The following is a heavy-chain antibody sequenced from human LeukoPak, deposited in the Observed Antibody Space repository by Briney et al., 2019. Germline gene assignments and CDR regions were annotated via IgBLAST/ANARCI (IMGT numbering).Heavy chain of an antibody. Sequence: GGSLRLSCAASGFTFSNAWMSWVRQAPGKGLDWVGRIRSKTDGGTTDHAAPVKGRFTISRDDSKNMVSLQMNSLKTEDTAVYYCSTWTDLYDYWGQGTLVTVSS. CDR3: STWTDLYDY. D-gene: IGHD3/OR15-3a*01. CDR2: IRSKTDGGTT. J-gene: IGHJ4*02. V-gene: IGHV3-15*01. CDR1: GFTFSNAW.